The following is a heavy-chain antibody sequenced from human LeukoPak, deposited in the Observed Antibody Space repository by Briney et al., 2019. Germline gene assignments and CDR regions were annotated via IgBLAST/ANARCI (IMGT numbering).Heavy chain of an antibody. CDR2: IYTSGST. CDR1: GGSISSYY. D-gene: IGHD3-22*01. CDR3: ARDPGYYDSSGDYKGDAFDI. J-gene: IGHJ3*02. V-gene: IGHV4-4*07. Sequence: SETLSLTCTVSGGSISSYYWSWIRQPAGKGLEWIGRIYTSGSTNYSPSLKSRVTMSVDTSKNQFSLKLSSVTAADTAVYYCARDPGYYDSSGDYKGDAFDIWGQGTMVTVSS.